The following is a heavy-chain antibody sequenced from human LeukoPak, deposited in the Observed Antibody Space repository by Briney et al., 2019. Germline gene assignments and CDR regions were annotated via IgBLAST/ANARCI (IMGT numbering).Heavy chain of an antibody. CDR3: ACDWGTDYYYYYMDV. D-gene: IGHD7-27*01. V-gene: IGHV3-74*01. Sequence: PGGSLRLSCAASGFTFSSYWMSWVRQAPGKGLVWVSRINTDGSSTSYADSVKGRFTISRDNAKNTLFLQMNSLRAEDTAVYYCACDWGTDYYYYYMDVWGKGTTVTVSS. CDR2: INTDGSST. J-gene: IGHJ6*03. CDR1: GFTFSSYW.